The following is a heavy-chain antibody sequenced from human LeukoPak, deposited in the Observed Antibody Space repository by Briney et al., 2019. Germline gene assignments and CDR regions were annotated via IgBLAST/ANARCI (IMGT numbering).Heavy chain of an antibody. CDR3: TLEAVDAFDI. D-gene: IGHD6-19*01. CDR2: IKSKTDGGTT. V-gene: IGHV3-15*01. CDR1: GFTFSNAW. J-gene: IGHJ3*02. Sequence: GGPLRLSCAASGFTFSNAWMSWVRQAPGKGLEWVGRIKSKTDGGTTDYAAPVKGRFTISRDDSKNTLYLQMNSLKNEDTAVYYCTLEAVDAFDIWGQGTMVTVSS.